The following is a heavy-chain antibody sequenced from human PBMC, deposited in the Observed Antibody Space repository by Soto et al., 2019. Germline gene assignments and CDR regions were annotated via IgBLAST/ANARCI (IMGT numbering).Heavy chain of an antibody. CDR2: ISSSGGST. CDR1: GFTFSNYA. J-gene: IGHJ4*02. Sequence: HPGGSLRLSCEASGFTFSNYAMSWVRQAPGKGLEWVSAISSSGGSTFYTDSVKGRFTISRDNSKNTLYLQMNSLRAEDTAVYYCAKTPYYYDSSGFTHFDYWGQGTLVTVSS. D-gene: IGHD3-22*01. V-gene: IGHV3-23*01. CDR3: AKTPYYYDSSGFTHFDY.